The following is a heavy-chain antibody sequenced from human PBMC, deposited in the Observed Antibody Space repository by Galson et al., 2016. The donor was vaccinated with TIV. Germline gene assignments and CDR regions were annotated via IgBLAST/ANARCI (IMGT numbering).Heavy chain of an antibody. V-gene: IGHV3-7*01. J-gene: IGHJ4*02. Sequence: SLRLSCAASGFTFGTYWMSWVRQAPGKGLEWVGNIKQDGSESYYVDSVRGRFTISRDNAKNSVYLQMNSLRAEDTAVYYCVRKDQVADFCSTTSCSHDYWGQGTLVTVSS. CDR3: VRKDQVADFCSTTSCSHDY. D-gene: IGHD2-2*01. CDR2: IKQDGSES. CDR1: GFTFGTYW.